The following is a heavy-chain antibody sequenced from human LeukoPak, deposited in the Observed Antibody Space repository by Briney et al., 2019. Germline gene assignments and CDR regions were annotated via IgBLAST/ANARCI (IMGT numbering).Heavy chain of an antibody. CDR3: ARANYYDISGYDY. CDR1: GFTFRSYE. J-gene: IGHJ4*02. V-gene: IGHV3-48*03. CDR2: ITSSGDTI. Sequence: GGSLRLSCAASGFTFRSYEMNWVRQAPGKGLEWVSYITSSGDTIYYADSVKGRFTISRDNAKNSLYLQMNSLRAEDTAVYYCARANYYDISGYDYWGQGTLVTVSS. D-gene: IGHD3-22*01.